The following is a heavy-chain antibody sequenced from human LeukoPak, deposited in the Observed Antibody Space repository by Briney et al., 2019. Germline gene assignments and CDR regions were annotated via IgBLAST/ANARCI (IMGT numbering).Heavy chain of an antibody. CDR1: GFTFSDYY. CDR3: ARESHYVWGSYRANDAFDI. J-gene: IGHJ3*02. CDR2: ISSSGSTI. V-gene: IGHV3-11*04. D-gene: IGHD3-16*02. Sequence: GGSLRLSCAASGFTFSDYYMSWIRQAPGKGLEWVSYISSSGSTIYYADSVKGRFTISRDNAKNSLYLQMNSLRAEDTAVYYCARESHYVWGSYRANDAFDIWGQGTMVTVSS.